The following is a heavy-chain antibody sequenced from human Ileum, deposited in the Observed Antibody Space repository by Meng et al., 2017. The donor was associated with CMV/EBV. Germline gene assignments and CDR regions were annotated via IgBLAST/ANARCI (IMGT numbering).Heavy chain of an antibody. CDR1: GFSFSNFV. CDR3: AKDGGFHGAYYGFLDS. Sequence: GESLKISCAASGFSFSNFVMHWVRQAPGKGLEWVAFIYFDGRDKYYADSVRDRFTISRDNSKNTLYLEMNSPRADDTAVYYCAKDGGFHGAYYGFLDSWGQGTLVTVS. V-gene: IGHV3-30*02. CDR2: IYFDGRDK. J-gene: IGHJ4*02. D-gene: IGHD3-10*01.